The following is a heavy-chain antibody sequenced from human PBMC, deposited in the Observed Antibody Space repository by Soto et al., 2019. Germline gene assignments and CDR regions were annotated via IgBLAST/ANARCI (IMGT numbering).Heavy chain of an antibody. CDR1: GGSISSGDYY. CDR3: AKTTVVTEYYFDY. CDR2: IYYSGST. V-gene: IGHV4-30-4*01. Sequence: SETLSLTCTVSGGSISSGDYYWSWIRQPPGKGLEWIGYIYYSGSTYYNPSLKSRVTISVDTSKNQFSLKLSSVTAADTAVYYCAKTTVVTEYYFDYWGQGTLVTVSS. D-gene: IGHD4-17*01. J-gene: IGHJ4*02.